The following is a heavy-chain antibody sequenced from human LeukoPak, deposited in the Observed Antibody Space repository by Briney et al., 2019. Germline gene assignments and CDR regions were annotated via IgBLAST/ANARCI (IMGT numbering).Heavy chain of an antibody. D-gene: IGHD3-10*01. CDR2: IHHSGRS. J-gene: IGHJ4*02. CDR3: ARGGNRFGGFYFDY. V-gene: IGHV4-31*03. CDR1: ADSLSSGGHY. Sequence: SQTLSLTCTVSADSLSSGGHYWAWIRQFPGKGLESIGFIHHSGRSRHNPSLKDRVAISVDTSMKQFALKLSSVTAPDTAMYYCARGGNRFGGFYFDYWGQGTLVTVSS.